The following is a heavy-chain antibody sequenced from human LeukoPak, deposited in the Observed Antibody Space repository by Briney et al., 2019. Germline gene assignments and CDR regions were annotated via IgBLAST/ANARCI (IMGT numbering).Heavy chain of an antibody. J-gene: IGHJ4*02. CDR2: IIPIFGTA. CDR3: ASCRFSFDGYLDY. CDR1: GGTFSSYA. Sequence: GASVKVSCKASGGTFSSYAISWVRQAPGQGLEWMGGIIPIFGTANYAQKFQGRVTITADESTSTAYMELSSLRSEDTAVYYCASCRFSFDGYLDYWGQGTLVTVSS. D-gene: IGHD3-3*02. V-gene: IGHV1-69*13.